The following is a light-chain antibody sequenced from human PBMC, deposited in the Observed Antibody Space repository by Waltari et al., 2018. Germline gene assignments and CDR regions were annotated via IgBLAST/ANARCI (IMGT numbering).Light chain of an antibody. Sequence: EIVLTPSPGPPSLSPGGRATPSCRASQSISRTLAWYQKKPGQAPRLLIYGASTRPTGIPDRFSGSGSGTDFSLTISRLEPEDFAVYYCQHYVRLPVTFGQGTKVEIK. CDR3: QHYVRLPVT. J-gene: IGKJ1*01. CDR2: GAS. CDR1: QSISRT. V-gene: IGKV3-20*01.